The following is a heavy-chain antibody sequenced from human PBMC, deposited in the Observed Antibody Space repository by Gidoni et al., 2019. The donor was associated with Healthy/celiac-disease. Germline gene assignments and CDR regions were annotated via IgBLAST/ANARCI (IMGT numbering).Heavy chain of an antibody. V-gene: IGHV4-59*01. CDR2: IYYSGST. CDR1: GGSISSYY. CDR3: ARGGSAYSSSPYGMDV. D-gene: IGHD6-13*01. J-gene: IGHJ6*02. Sequence: QVQLQESGTGLVKPSETLSLTCTVSGGSISSYYWSWIRQPPGKGLEWIGYIYYSGSTNYNPSLKSRVTISVDTSKNQFSLKLSSVTAADTAVYYCARGGSAYSSSPYGMDVWGQGTTVTVSS.